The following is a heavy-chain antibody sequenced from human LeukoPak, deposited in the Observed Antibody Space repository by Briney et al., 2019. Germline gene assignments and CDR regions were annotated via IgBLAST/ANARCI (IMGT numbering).Heavy chain of an antibody. CDR2: IYYSGST. D-gene: IGHD6-25*01. Sequence: SETLSLTCTVSGGSISSYYWSWIRQPPGKGLEWIGSIYYSGSTYYNPSLKSRVTISVDTSKNRSSLKLSSVTAADTAVYYCARDNIAASYYFDYWGQGTLVTVSS. CDR1: GGSISSYY. V-gene: IGHV4-39*07. J-gene: IGHJ4*02. CDR3: ARDNIAASYYFDY.